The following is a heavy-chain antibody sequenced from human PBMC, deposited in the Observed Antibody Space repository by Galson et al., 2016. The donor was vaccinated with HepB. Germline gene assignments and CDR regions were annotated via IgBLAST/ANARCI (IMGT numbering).Heavy chain of an antibody. CDR3: ARGSSWSGHWFDS. CDR1: GGSFRDYS. Sequence: SETLSLTCDVYGGSFRDYSWTWIRQPPGKGLEWVGAINHSGSTNYSPSLESRVTISVDMSKKQFSLRLTSLSAADAGVYYCARGSSWSGHWFDSWGQGTLVTVSS. CDR2: INHSGST. V-gene: IGHV4-34*01. J-gene: IGHJ5*01. D-gene: IGHD6-13*01.